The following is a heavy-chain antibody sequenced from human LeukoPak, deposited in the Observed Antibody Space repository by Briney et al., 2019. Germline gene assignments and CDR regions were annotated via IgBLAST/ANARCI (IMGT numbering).Heavy chain of an antibody. V-gene: IGHV4-59*01. J-gene: IGHJ4*02. D-gene: IGHD1-7*01. Sequence: SETQSLICSVSGDSMSHYYWSWIRQPPGKGLEWIGYIHYLGSTKYNPSLKSRLTISVDTSKSHFSLRLTSVTAADTAIYYCARTGTTFFDYWGQGSLVTVSS. CDR3: ARTGTTFFDY. CDR1: GDSMSHYY. CDR2: IHYLGST.